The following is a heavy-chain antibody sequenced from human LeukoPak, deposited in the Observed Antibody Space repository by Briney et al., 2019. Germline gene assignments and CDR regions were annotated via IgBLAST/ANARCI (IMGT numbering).Heavy chain of an antibody. CDR1: GGSFSGYY. CDR3: ARGPSSWETRNYYYYGMDV. V-gene: IGHV4-34*01. D-gene: IGHD6-13*01. CDR2: INHSGST. Sequence: SETLSLTCAIYGGSFSGYYWSWIRQPPGKGLEWIGEINHSGSTNYNPSLKSRVTISVDTSKNQFSLKLSSVTAADTAVYYCARGPSSWETRNYYYYGMDVWGKGTTVTVSS. J-gene: IGHJ6*04.